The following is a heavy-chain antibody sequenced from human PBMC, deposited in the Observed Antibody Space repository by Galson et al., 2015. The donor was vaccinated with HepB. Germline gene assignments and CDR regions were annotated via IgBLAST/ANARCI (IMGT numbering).Heavy chain of an antibody. Sequence: SLRLSCAASGFIFSDARMSWVRQAPGKGLEWVGRIKSKIDGGATEYTAPVKGRFTIPRDDSKNTLYLQMNSLKSEDTAVYYCITEESRSWYAGNYWGQGTLVTVSS. J-gene: IGHJ4*02. CDR2: IKSKIDGGAT. CDR1: GFIFSDAR. CDR3: ITEESRSWYAGNY. V-gene: IGHV3-15*01. D-gene: IGHD2-2*01.